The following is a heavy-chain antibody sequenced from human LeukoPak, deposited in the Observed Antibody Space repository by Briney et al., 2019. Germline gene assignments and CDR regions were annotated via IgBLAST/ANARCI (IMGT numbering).Heavy chain of an antibody. CDR3: ATLKLISVGRHFDY. V-gene: IGHV3-23*01. J-gene: IGHJ4*02. CDR1: GFTFISYA. D-gene: IGHD1-26*01. CDR2: ISGSGGST. Sequence: GGSLRLSCAASGFTFISYAMSWVRQAPGKGLEWVSAISGSGGSTYYADSVEGRFTISRDNSKNTLYLQMNSLRAEDTAVYYCATLKLISVGRHFDYSRQGTLVTVSS.